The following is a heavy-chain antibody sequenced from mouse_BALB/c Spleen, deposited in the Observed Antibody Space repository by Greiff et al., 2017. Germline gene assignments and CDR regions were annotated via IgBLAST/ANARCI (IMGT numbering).Heavy chain of an antibody. Sequence: EVKLEESAGDLVKPGGSLKLSCAASGFTFSSYGMSWVRQTPDKRLEWVATISSGGSYTYYPDSVKGRFTISRDNAKNTLYLQMSSLKSEDTAMYYCERRDAMDYWGQGTSVTVSS. J-gene: IGHJ4*01. CDR1: GFTFSSYG. CDR2: ISSGGSYT. CDR3: ERRDAMDY. V-gene: IGHV5-6*02.